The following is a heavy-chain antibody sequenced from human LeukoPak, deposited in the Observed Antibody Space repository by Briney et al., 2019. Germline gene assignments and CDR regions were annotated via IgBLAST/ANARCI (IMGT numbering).Heavy chain of an antibody. CDR2: IGTASDT. V-gene: IGHV3-13*01. D-gene: IGHD1-1*01. J-gene: IGHJ6*03. CDR1: GFTFSSFD. CDR3: ARGPPRGKYYYMDV. Sequence: GGSLRLSCAASGFTFSSFDMHWVRHPTGRGLEWVSTIGTASDTYYPGSVEGRFTLSRDNAKNSLYLQMNSLTAGDTAVYYCARGPPRGKYYYMDVWGKGTTVTVSS.